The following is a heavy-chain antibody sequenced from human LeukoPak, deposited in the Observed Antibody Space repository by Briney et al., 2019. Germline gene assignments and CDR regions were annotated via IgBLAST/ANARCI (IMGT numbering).Heavy chain of an antibody. CDR1: GASIRSGDYY. D-gene: IGHD2-2*02. Sequence: SETLSLTCTVSGASIRSGDYYWSWIRQPPGKGLEWIGYIYDSGSTHYNPSLKSRVTISVDRSKNQFSLKLSSVTAADTAVYYCARDRIGYCSSTSCYTGWFDPWGQGTLVTVSS. CDR3: ARDRIGYCSSTSCYTGWFDP. CDR2: IYDSGST. V-gene: IGHV4-30-4*01. J-gene: IGHJ5*02.